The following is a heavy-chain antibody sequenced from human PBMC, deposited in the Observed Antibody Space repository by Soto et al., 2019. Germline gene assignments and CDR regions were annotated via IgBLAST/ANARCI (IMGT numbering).Heavy chain of an antibody. CDR1: GFTFRTYW. CDR2: INGDGSTT. V-gene: IGHV3-74*02. J-gene: IGHJ4*02. Sequence: EVRLVESGGGLVQPGGSLRLSCAASGFTFRTYWMHWVRQAPGKGLEWVSRINGDGSTTQYADSVKGSFTISRDNAKNTLYLQMNTLSADDTAVYYCASIPMVRGPTDYWGQGTLVTVSP. CDR3: ASIPMVRGPTDY. D-gene: IGHD3-10*01.